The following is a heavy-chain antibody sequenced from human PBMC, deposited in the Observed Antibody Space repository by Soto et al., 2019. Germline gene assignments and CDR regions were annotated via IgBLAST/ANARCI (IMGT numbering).Heavy chain of an antibody. CDR3: TKDPSSSSENRGY. J-gene: IGHJ4*02. D-gene: IGHD6-6*01. V-gene: IGHV3-15*07. CDR2: IKPIADGGTT. CDR1: GFTFTYAW. Sequence: EEHLVESGGGLVKPGESLRLSCAASGFTFTYAWMNWVRQAPGKGPEWVGRIKPIADGGTTDYAARVKGRFTNSRDDSKNTRYLQMNSLKTEDTAVYYCTKDPSSSSENRGYWGQGTLVTVSS.